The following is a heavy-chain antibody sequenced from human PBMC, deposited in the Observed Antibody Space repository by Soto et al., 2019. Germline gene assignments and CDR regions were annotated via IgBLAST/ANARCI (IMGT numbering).Heavy chain of an antibody. V-gene: IGHV3-11*01. Sequence: GGSLRLSCAASGFTFSDYYMSWIRQAPGKGLEWVSYISSSGSTIYYADSVKGRFTISRDNSKNTLYLQMNSLRAEDTAVYYCAKAMWESPGFSFDYWGQGTLVTVSS. J-gene: IGHJ4*02. CDR2: ISSSGSTI. CDR3: AKAMWESPGFSFDY. D-gene: IGHD1-26*01. CDR1: GFTFSDYY.